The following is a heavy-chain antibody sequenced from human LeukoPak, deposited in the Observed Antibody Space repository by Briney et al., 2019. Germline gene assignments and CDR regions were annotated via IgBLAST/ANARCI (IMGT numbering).Heavy chain of an antibody. D-gene: IGHD6-19*01. Sequence: GGSLRLSCAASGFTFSSYSMNWVRQAPGKGLEWVSSISSSSYIYYADSVKGRFTISRDNAKNSLYLQMNSLRAEDTAVYYCARDSSGWDDDHMVNTDYWGQGTLVTVSS. J-gene: IGHJ4*02. CDR3: ARDSSGWDDDHMVNTDY. CDR2: ISSSSYI. CDR1: GFTFSSYS. V-gene: IGHV3-21*01.